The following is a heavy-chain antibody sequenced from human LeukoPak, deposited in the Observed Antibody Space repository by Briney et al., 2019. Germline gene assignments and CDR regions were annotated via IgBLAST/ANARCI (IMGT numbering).Heavy chain of an antibody. V-gene: IGHV3-30*02. Sequence: QSGGSLRLSCAASGFTFSSYGMHWVRQAPGKGLEWVALIRYDGSNKYYADSVKGRFTISRDNAKNSLNLQMNSLRVEDTAMYYCARDSLMYSGSYWTRRAFDIWGQGTMVTVSA. J-gene: IGHJ3*02. CDR2: IRYDGSNK. CDR1: GFTFSSYG. CDR3: ARDSLMYSGSYWTRRAFDI. D-gene: IGHD1-26*01.